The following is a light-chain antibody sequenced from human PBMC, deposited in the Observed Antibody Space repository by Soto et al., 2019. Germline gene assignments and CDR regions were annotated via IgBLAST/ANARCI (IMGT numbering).Light chain of an antibody. CDR3: HQYTNWPPGT. Sequence: ELVMTQSPATLSVSPGQRATLSCRASQSIGSSLAWYQQKPGQAPRLLIFAASSGATGIPARFSGSGSGTEFTLTISSLQSEDFAVYYCHQYTNWPPGTFGQGTKVDIK. CDR2: AAS. V-gene: IGKV3-15*01. CDR1: QSIGSS. J-gene: IGKJ1*01.